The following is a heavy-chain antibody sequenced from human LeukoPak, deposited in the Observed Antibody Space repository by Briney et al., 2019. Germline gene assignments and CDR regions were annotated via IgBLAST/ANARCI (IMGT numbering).Heavy chain of an antibody. Sequence: GGSLRLSCVVSGFAFSSFGMHWVRQAPGKGLEWVALISYDGRNKYYADSVKGRFTISRDNAKNSLYLQMNSLRAEDTAVYYCARSPESNGYDFDFDYWGQGTLVTVSS. V-gene: IGHV3-30*03. D-gene: IGHD5-12*01. CDR3: ARSPESNGYDFDFDY. CDR2: ISYDGRNK. CDR1: GFAFSSFG. J-gene: IGHJ4*02.